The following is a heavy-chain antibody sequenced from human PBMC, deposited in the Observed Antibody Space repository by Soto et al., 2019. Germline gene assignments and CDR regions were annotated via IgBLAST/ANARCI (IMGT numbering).Heavy chain of an antibody. CDR2: IYYTGST. CDR3: TRVRGNLFDQ. D-gene: IGHD2-15*01. Sequence: SETLSLTCTVSGDSISSYYWSWIRQPPGNGLEWIGHIYYTGSTNYNPSLKSRLIISVHTSSNQISLNLNSVTAADTAVYYCTRVRGNLFDQWGQGTLVTVSS. J-gene: IGHJ5*02. V-gene: IGHV4-59*01. CDR1: GDSISSYY.